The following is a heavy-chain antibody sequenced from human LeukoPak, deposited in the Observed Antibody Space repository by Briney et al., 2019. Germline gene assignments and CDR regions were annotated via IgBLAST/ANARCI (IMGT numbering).Heavy chain of an antibody. D-gene: IGHD5-18*01. CDR3: ARSVGGYSYGYVYYYYMDV. CDR1: GYTFTGYY. J-gene: IGHJ6*03. V-gene: IGHV1-2*02. CDR2: INPNSGGT. Sequence: ASVKVSCKASGYTFTGYYMHWVRQAPGQGLEWMGWINPNSGGTNYAQKFQGRVTMTRDTSISTAYMELSRLRSDDTAVYYCARSVGGYSYGYVYYYYMDVWGKGTTVTVSS.